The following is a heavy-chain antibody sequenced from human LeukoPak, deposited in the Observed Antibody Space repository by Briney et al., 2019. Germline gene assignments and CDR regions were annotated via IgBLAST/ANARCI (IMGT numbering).Heavy chain of an antibody. Sequence: GGSLRLSCAASGFTVSGNYMSWVRQAPGKGLEWISYISASGTGIYYADSVKGRFTISRDNAKNSLYLQMDSLRDEDTAVYYCARDRLGAGSFDIWGQGTMVTVSS. CDR1: GFTVSGNY. V-gene: IGHV3-11*04. CDR2: ISASGTGI. D-gene: IGHD7-27*01. CDR3: ARDRLGAGSFDI. J-gene: IGHJ3*02.